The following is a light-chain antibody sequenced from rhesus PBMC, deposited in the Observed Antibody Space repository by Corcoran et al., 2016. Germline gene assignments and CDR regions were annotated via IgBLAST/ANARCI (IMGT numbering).Light chain of an antibody. Sequence: DIQMTQSPSSLSASVGDRVTITCRASQGITNDLAWYQQKPGKSPNLLIYEASSLQSGTPSRFSGSGSGTDFTLTISTLQSEDGATYYCLHYYSSPYSFGQGTKVEIK. V-gene: IGKV1S17*01. CDR2: EAS. CDR1: QGITND. J-gene: IGKJ2*01. CDR3: LHYYSSPYS.